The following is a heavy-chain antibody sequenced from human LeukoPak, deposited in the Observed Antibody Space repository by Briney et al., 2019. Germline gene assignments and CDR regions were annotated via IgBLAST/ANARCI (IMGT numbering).Heavy chain of an antibody. Sequence: PGGSLRLSCAASGFTFSDYYMSWIRQAPGKGLEWVSYISSSGSTIYYADSVKGRFTISRDNAKNSLYLQMNSLRAEDTAAYYCARAGGKTYYYDSSGYYPSPYYYYMDVWGKGTTVTVSS. CDR1: GFTFSDYY. CDR3: ARAGGKTYYYDSSGYYPSPYYYYMDV. V-gene: IGHV3-11*04. J-gene: IGHJ6*03. CDR2: ISSSGSTI. D-gene: IGHD3-22*01.